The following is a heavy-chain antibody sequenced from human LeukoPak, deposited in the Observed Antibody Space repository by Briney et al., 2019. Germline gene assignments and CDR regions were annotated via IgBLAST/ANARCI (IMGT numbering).Heavy chain of an antibody. CDR3: ARDSSGWYGGRYFDY. D-gene: IGHD6-19*01. CDR2: ITSSSTYI. V-gene: IGHV3-21*04. J-gene: IGHJ4*02. CDR1: GFTFSNYN. Sequence: PGGSLRLSCAASGFTFSNYNMNWVRQAPGKGLEWVSSITSSSTYIYYADSVKGRFTISRDNAKNSLYLQMNSLRAEDTALYYCARDSSGWYGGRYFDYWGQGTLVTVSS.